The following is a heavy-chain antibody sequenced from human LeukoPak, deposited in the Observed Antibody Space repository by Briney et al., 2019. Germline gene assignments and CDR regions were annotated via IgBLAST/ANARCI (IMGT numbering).Heavy chain of an antibody. V-gene: IGHV6-1*01. Sequence: LQTLSLTCAISGDSVSSKSAAWNWIRQSPSRGLECLVRTYHRSKWSSGYAESVKSRLTNSPDTSKNQFSLQLRSVPPEDTAVYYCARSQTGGTFDYWGQGALVTVSS. J-gene: IGHJ4*02. D-gene: IGHD1/OR15-1a*01. CDR2: TYHRSKWSS. CDR1: GDSVSSKSAA. CDR3: ARSQTGGTFDY.